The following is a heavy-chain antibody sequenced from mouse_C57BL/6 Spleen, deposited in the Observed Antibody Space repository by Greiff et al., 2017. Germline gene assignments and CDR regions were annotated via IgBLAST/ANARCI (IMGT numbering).Heavy chain of an antibody. CDR1: GFNIKDYY. CDR2: IDPEDGDT. D-gene: IGHD2-4*01. CDR3: TSLFCDYDVAWFAY. V-gene: IGHV14-1*01. Sequence: EVKLMESGAELVRPGASVKLSCTASGFNIKDYYMHWVKQRPEQGLEWIGRIDPEDGDTEYAPKFQGKATMTADTASNTAYLQLSSLTSEDTAVYYCTSLFCDYDVAWFAYWGQGTLVTVSA. J-gene: IGHJ3*01.